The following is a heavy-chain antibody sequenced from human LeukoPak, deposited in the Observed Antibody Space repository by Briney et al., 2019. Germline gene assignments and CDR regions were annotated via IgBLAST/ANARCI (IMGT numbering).Heavy chain of an antibody. Sequence: ASVKVSCKASGYTLTSYGISWVRQAPGQGLEWMGWISAYNANTNYPQKLQGRVTMTTDTSTSTAYMELRSLRSDDTAVYYCARDAGSSWGNYYYYMDVWGKGTTVTVSS. CDR3: ARDAGSSWGNYYYYMDV. J-gene: IGHJ6*03. D-gene: IGHD6-13*01. CDR1: GYTLTSYG. CDR2: ISAYNANT. V-gene: IGHV1-18*01.